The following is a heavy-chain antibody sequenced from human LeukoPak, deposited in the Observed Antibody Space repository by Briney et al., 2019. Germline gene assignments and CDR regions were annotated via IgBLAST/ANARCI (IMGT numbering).Heavy chain of an antibody. D-gene: IGHD2-15*01. CDR3: ARENLGYCSGGSCYGAFDI. CDR1: GGSISSGGYY. CDR2: IYYSGST. J-gene: IGHJ3*02. V-gene: IGHV4-31*03. Sequence: PSQTLSLTCTVSGGSISSGGYYWSWIRQHPGKGLEWIGSIYYSGSTYYNPSLKSRVTISVDTSKNQFSLKLSSVTAADTAVYNCARENLGYCSGGSCYGAFDIWGQGTMVTVSS.